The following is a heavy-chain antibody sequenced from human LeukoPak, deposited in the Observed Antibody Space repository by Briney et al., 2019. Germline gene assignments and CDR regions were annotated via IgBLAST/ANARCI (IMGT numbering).Heavy chain of an antibody. J-gene: IGHJ4*02. D-gene: IGHD2-8*02. V-gene: IGHV3-20*04. CDR1: GFTFDDYG. CDR2: INWNGANT. CDR3: ATYRQVLLPFES. Sequence: GGSLRLSCAASGFTFDDYGMNWVRQGPGKGLEWVSGINWNGANTNYADSVKGRFTISRDNSKSTLSLQMNSLRAEDTAIYYCATYRQVLLPFESWGQGTLVTVSS.